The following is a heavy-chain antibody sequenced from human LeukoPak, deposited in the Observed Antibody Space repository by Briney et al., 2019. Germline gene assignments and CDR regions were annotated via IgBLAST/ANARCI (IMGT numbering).Heavy chain of an antibody. CDR3: ARGRRGVGYCSSTSCYGSGLFDY. Sequence: SETLSLTCTVSGYSISSGYYWGWIRQPPGKGLEWIGNIYHSGSTYYNPSLKSRVTISVDTSKNQFSLKLSSVTAADTAVYYCARGRRGVGYCSSTSCYGSGLFDYWGQGTLVTVSS. V-gene: IGHV4-38-2*02. CDR2: IYHSGST. CDR1: GYSISSGYY. D-gene: IGHD2-2*01. J-gene: IGHJ4*02.